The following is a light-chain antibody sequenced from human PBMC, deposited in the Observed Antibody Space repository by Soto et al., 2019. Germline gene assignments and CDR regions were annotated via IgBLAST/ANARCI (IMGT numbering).Light chain of an antibody. CDR3: SSYRSSSTV. V-gene: IGLV2-14*01. Sequence: LTQPASVSGSPGQSITISCTGTSSDVGGYNYVSWYQQRPGKVPKLMIYEVSNRPSGVSHRFSGSKSGNTASLTISGLQAEDEADYYCSSYRSSSTVFGTGTKLTVL. CDR1: SSDVGGYNY. J-gene: IGLJ1*01. CDR2: EVS.